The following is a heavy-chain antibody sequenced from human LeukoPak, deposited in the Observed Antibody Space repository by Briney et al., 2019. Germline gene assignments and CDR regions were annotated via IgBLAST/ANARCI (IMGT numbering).Heavy chain of an antibody. V-gene: IGHV1-2*02. CDR1: GYTVIGYY. CDR3: VREGIQHYYFDY. D-gene: IGHD5-18*01. J-gene: IGHJ4*02. Sequence: GASVKVSCKASGYTVIGYYIHWVRQAPGQGLEWMGWVNPNGGDAKYAQKFQGRVSVTRDKSISTAYMELSRLTSDDTAVYYCVREGIQHYYFDYWGQGTLITVSS. CDR2: VNPNGGDA.